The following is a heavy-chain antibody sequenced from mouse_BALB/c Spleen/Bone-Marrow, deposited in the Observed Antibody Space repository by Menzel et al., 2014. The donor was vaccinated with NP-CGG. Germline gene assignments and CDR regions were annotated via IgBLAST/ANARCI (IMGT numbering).Heavy chain of an antibody. CDR3: ARRGYGSSPFDY. D-gene: IGHD1-1*01. Sequence: VMLVESGPELVRPGVSVKISCKGSGYTFTDYAMHWVKQSRAKSLEWVGVISTYSGNTNYNQKFKGKATMTVDKSSSTAYMELARLTSEDSAIYYCARRGYGSSPFDYWGQGTTLTVSS. CDR2: ISTYSGNT. CDR1: GYTFTDYA. V-gene: IGHV1-67*01. J-gene: IGHJ2*01.